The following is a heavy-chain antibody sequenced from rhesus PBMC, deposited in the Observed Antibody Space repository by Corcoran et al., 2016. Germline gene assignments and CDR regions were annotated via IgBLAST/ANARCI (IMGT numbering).Heavy chain of an antibody. D-gene: IGHD4-23*01. V-gene: IGHV4S7*01. Sequence: QVQLQESGPGLVKPSETLSLTCAVSGGSISSGYGWSGIRQPPGRGLDWIGHIYVSIGSTYYNPSLKGRVTISRDTSKNQFYLKLSSVTAADTAVYYCARDRENTVTSYFDYWGQGVLVTVSS. J-gene: IGHJ4*01. CDR3: ARDRENTVTSYFDY. CDR1: GGSISSGYG. CDR2: IYVSIGST.